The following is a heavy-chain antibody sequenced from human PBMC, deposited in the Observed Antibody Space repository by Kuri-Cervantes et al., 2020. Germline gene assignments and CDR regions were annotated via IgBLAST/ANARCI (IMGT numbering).Heavy chain of an antibody. J-gene: IGHJ3*02. CDR3: ATLVVAATTGPEHDASDI. Sequence: GESLKISCAASGFTFSSYEMNWVRQAPGKGLEWVSYISSSGSTIYYADSVKGRFTISRDNAKNSLYLQMNSLRAEDTAVYYCATLVVAATTGPEHDASDIWGQGTMVTVSS. D-gene: IGHD2-15*01. CDR2: ISSSGSTI. CDR1: GFTFSSYE. V-gene: IGHV3-48*03.